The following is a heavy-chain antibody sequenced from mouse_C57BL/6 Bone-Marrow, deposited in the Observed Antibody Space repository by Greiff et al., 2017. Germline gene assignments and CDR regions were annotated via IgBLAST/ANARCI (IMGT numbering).Heavy chain of an antibody. Sequence: VQLQQPGAELVKPGASVKMSCKASGYTFTSYWITWVKQRPGQGLEWIGDIYPGSGSTNYNEKFKSKATLTVDTSSSTAYMQLSSLTSEDSAVYYWASEGFYYDSSWFAYWGQGTLVTVSA. J-gene: IGHJ3*01. CDR2: IYPGSGST. CDR3: ASEGFYYDSSWFAY. D-gene: IGHD2-4*01. CDR1: GYTFTSYW. V-gene: IGHV1-55*01.